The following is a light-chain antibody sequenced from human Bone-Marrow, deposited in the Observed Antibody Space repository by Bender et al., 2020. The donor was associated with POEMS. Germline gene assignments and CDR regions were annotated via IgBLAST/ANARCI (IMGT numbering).Light chain of an antibody. Sequence: QSALTQTPSASGSPGQSVTISCTGSSSDIGTYNLVSWYQQHPGEAPKLMIYDVTNRPSGVSDRFSGSKSGNTASLAISGLQADDEADYYCSSYTSSGTLYVFGTGTKVTVL. J-gene: IGLJ1*01. V-gene: IGLV2-14*03. CDR2: DVT. CDR3: SSYTSSGTLYV. CDR1: SSDIGTYNL.